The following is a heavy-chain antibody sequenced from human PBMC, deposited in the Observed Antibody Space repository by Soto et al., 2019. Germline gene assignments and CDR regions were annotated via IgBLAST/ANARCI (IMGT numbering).Heavy chain of an antibody. Sequence: SETLSLTCTVSGDSVSSSSYYWSWIRQPPGKGLEWIGYIYYSGSTNYNPSLKSRVTISVDTSKNQFSLKLSSVTAADTAVYYCASQGYGDYLFDYWGQGTLVTVSS. V-gene: IGHV4-61*01. CDR3: ASQGYGDYLFDY. D-gene: IGHD4-17*01. J-gene: IGHJ4*02. CDR1: GDSVSSSSYY. CDR2: IYYSGST.